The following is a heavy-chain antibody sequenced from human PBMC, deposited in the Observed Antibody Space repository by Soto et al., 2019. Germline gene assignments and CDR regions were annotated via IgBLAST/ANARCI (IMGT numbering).Heavy chain of an antibody. V-gene: IGHV3-23*01. CDR1: GFTFSSYA. D-gene: IGHD5-12*01. J-gene: IGHJ4*02. CDR3: AKEHPARSRDGYDLGY. Sequence: GGSLRLSCAASGFTFSSYAMSWVRQAPGKGLEWVSAISGSGGSTYYADSVKGRFTISRDNSKNTLYLQMNSLRAEDTAVYYCAKEHPARSRDGYDLGYWGQGTLVTVSS. CDR2: ISGSGGST.